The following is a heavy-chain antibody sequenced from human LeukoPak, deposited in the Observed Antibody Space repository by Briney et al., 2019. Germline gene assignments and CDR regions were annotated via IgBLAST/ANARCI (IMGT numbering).Heavy chain of an antibody. CDR3: ARAEIYDFWSGDYLNWFDP. CDR1: GGSFSGYY. V-gene: IGHV4-34*01. D-gene: IGHD3-3*01. Sequence: PSETLSLTCAVYGGSFSGYYWSWIRQPPGKGLEWIGEINHSGSTNYNPSLKSRVTISVDTSKNQCSLKLSSVTAADTAVYYCARAEIYDFWSGDYLNWFDPWGQGTLVTVSS. J-gene: IGHJ5*02. CDR2: INHSGST.